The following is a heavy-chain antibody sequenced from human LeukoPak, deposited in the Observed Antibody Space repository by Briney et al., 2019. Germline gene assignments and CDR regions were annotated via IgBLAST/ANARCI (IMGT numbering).Heavy chain of an antibody. CDR1: GFTFSSYS. CDR3: ARAFSGYCSGGSCYDGYYFDY. Sequence: GGSLRLSCAASGFTFSSYSMDWVRQVPGKGLEWVSSISSSSSYIYYADSVKGRFTISRDNAKNSLYLQMNSLRAEDTAVYYCARAFSGYCSGGSCYDGYYFDYWGQGTLVTVSS. D-gene: IGHD2-15*01. CDR2: ISSSSSYI. J-gene: IGHJ4*02. V-gene: IGHV3-21*01.